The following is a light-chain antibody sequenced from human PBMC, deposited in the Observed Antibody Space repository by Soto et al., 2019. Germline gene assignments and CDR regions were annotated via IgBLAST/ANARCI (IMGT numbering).Light chain of an antibody. J-gene: IGKJ5*01. CDR2: GAS. V-gene: IGKV3-15*01. CDR3: QQYNNWPPT. Sequence: EIVMTQSPATLSVSPGERATLSCRASQSVSSNLAWYQQKPGQAPRLLIYGASTRATGIPARFSGSRSGXXXXLTXXSLQSEDFAXYYCQQYNNWPPTFGQGTRLEIK. CDR1: QSVSSN.